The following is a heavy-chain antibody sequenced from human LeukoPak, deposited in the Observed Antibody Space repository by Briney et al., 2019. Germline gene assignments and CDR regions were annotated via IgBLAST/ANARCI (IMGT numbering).Heavy chain of an antibody. J-gene: IGHJ6*02. V-gene: IGHV3-48*04. CDR1: GFTFSSYS. Sequence: GGSLRLSCAASGFTFSSYSMNWVRQAPGKGLEWVSYISSSSSTIYYADSVKGRFTISRDNAKNPLYLQMNSLRAEDTAVYYCARGEYGMDVWGQGTTVTVSS. CDR3: ARGEYGMDV. CDR2: ISSSSSTI.